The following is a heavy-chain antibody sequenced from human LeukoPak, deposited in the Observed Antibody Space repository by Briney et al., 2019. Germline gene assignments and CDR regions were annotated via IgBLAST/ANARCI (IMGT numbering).Heavy chain of an antibody. CDR2: TYYRSNWYH. D-gene: IGHD6-13*01. CDR3: VRDAGIGLDAFDI. Sequence: SQTLSLTCAISGDSVSSNSAAWNWIRQSPSRGLEWPGRTYYRSNWYHDYAISVKSRITINPDTSKNQFSLQLNSVTPEDTAVYYCVRDAGIGLDAFDIWGQGTMVTVSS. CDR1: GDSVSSNSAA. V-gene: IGHV6-1*01. J-gene: IGHJ3*02.